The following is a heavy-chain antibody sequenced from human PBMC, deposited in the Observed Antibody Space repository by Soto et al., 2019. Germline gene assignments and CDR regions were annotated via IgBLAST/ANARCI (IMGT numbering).Heavy chain of an antibody. Sequence: ASVKVSCKASGYTFTGYYMHWVRQAPGQGLEWMGIFNPSGGSTSYAQKLQGRVTVTRDTSTSTVYMELSSLRSEDTAVYYCARASSYVYIVATIGSEGDYFDYWGQGTLVTVSS. CDR1: GYTFTGYY. J-gene: IGHJ4*02. CDR3: ARASSYVYIVATIGSEGDYFDY. CDR2: FNPSGGST. D-gene: IGHD5-12*01. V-gene: IGHV1-46*01.